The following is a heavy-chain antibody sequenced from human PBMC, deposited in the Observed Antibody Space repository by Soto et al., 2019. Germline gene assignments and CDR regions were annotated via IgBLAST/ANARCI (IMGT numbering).Heavy chain of an antibody. D-gene: IGHD3-9*01. CDR1: GDSLGNYY. J-gene: IGHJ6*02. CDR3: ALAPYELLTWSYAMGV. CDR2: VSSSGNT. Sequence: PSETLSLTCTVSGDSLGNYYWFWIRQPVGKGLEWIGRVSSSGNTNANPTLNSRATMSIDTSKNQFSLRLRSVTAAYTAVYYCALAPYELLTWSYAMGVWGRGTTVAVSS. V-gene: IGHV4-4*07.